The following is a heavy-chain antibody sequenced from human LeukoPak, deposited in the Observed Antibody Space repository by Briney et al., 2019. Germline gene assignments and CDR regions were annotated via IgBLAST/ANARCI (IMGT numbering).Heavy chain of an antibody. V-gene: IGHV3-21*01. CDR2: ITTSSAYI. CDR1: GFTFSTYN. D-gene: IGHD1-26*01. J-gene: IGHJ6*03. Sequence: GGSLRLSCAASGFTFSTYNMNWVRQAPGKGLEWVSAITTSSAYIYYADSVRGRFTISRDNAKNSLYLQMNILRDDDTAVYYCARDPYSGNLGPTYYYYMDVWGKGTTVTISS. CDR3: ARDPYSGNLGPTYYYYMDV.